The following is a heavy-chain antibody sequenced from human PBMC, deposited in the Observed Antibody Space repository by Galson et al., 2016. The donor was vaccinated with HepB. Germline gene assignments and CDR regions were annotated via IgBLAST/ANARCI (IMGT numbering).Heavy chain of an antibody. Sequence: SLRLSCAASGFTFSTYAIHWVRQAPGKGLEWVAVISFDGSNKYYADSVRGRFTISRDNSKNTLYLQMNSLRAEDTALYYCARDRRVGPTPTSLNYWGTGTLVTLSS. D-gene: IGHD1-26*01. V-gene: IGHV3-30*04. J-gene: IGHJ4*02. CDR3: ARDRRVGPTPTSLNY. CDR2: ISFDGSNK. CDR1: GFTFSTYA.